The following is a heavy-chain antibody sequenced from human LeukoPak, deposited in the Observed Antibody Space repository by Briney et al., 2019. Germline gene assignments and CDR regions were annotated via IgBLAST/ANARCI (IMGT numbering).Heavy chain of an antibody. Sequence: PSETLSLTCTVSGGSISNYHWTWIRQAPGRGLEWTGYVWYTGSANYSPSLKRRVTISVDTSKNQLSLELTSLTAADTAVYYCARLGQPVQPRAYLGYCDYWGQGTLVIVFS. J-gene: IGHJ4*02. CDR3: ARLGQPVQPRAYLGYCDY. CDR1: GGSISNYH. CDR2: VWYTGSA. V-gene: IGHV4-59*08. D-gene: IGHD7-27*01.